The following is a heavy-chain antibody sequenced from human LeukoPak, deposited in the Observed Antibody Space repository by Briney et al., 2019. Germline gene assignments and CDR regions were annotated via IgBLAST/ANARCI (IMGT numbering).Heavy chain of an antibody. CDR2: IYYSGST. Sequence: SETLSLTCTVSGGSISSSSYYWGWIRRPPGKGLEWIGSIYYSGSTYYNPSLKSRVTISVDTSKNQFSLKLSSVTAADTAVYYCARPRGDKRFDPWGQGTLVTVSS. CDR3: ARPRGDKRFDP. CDR1: GGSISSSSYY. D-gene: IGHD3-10*01. V-gene: IGHV4-39*01. J-gene: IGHJ5*02.